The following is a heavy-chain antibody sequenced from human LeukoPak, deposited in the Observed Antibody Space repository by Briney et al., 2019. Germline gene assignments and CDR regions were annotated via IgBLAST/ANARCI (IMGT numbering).Heavy chain of an antibody. D-gene: IGHD1-1*01. CDR1: GFTFSSHL. CDR2: ISSDGTYT. Sequence: GGSLRLSCAASGFTFSSHLMHWVRQAPGKGLVWVSRISSDGTYTNYADSVRGRFTISRDNAKNTLYLQMNSLRAEDTAVYYCARGHGTYYYGMDVWGQGTTVTVSS. J-gene: IGHJ6*02. CDR3: ARGHGTYYYGMDV. V-gene: IGHV3-74*01.